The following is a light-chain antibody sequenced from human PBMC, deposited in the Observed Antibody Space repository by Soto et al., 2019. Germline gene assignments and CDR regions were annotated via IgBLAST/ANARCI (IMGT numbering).Light chain of an antibody. J-gene: IGLJ1*01. V-gene: IGLV1-51*01. Sequence: QSVMTQPPSVSAAPGQKAPFSGPETGPTIGGNSVSWYQQLPGTAPKLLIYDDNKRPSGIPDRFSGSKSGTSATLGITGFQTGDEADYYCGSWDSSLSAYVFGTGTKLTVL. CDR2: DDN. CDR3: GSWDSSLSAYV. CDR1: GPTIGGNS.